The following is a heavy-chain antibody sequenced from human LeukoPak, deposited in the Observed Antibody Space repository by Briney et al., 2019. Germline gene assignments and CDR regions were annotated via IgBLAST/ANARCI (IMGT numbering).Heavy chain of an antibody. D-gene: IGHD3-22*01. CDR2: IYHSGST. Sequence: SETLSLTCTVSSVSITTTNHFWGWIRQPPGKGLEWMGNIYHSGSTYYNPSLKSRVTISVDTSKSQFSLRLSSMTAADTAVYYCARVGTYYYDSSGYYPLDYWGQGTLVTVSS. CDR1: SVSITTTNHF. J-gene: IGHJ4*02. V-gene: IGHV4-39*01. CDR3: ARVGTYYYDSSGYYPLDY.